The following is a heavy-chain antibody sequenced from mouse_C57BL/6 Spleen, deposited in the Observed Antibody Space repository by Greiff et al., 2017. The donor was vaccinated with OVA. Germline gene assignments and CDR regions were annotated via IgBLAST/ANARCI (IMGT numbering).Heavy chain of an antibody. CDR1: GYTFTSYW. Sequence: QVQLQQPGTELVKPGASVKLSCKASGYTFTSYWMHWVKQRPGQGLEWIGNINPSNGGTNYNEQFKSKATLTVDKSSSTAYLQLSSLTAEDYSVYDCARKYYGSSYDGFAYWGQGTLVTVSA. CDR3: ARKYYGSSYDGFAY. V-gene: IGHV1-53*01. CDR2: INPSNGGT. D-gene: IGHD1-1*01. J-gene: IGHJ3*01.